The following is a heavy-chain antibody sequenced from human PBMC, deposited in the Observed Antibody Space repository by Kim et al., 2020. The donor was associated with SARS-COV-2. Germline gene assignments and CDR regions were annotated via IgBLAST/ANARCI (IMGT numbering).Heavy chain of an antibody. Sequence: ASVKVSCKGSGYTFTSYGISWVRQAPGQGLEWMGWISAYNGNTNYAQKLQGRVTMTTDTSTSTAYMELSSLRSDDTAVYYCARVSALGCEMSGYSPRNYYYGMDIWGQGTTVTVSS. CDR2: ISAYNGNT. CDR3: ARVSALGCEMSGYSPRNYYYGMDI. CDR1: GYTFTSYG. D-gene: IGHD3-3*01. J-gene: IGHJ6*02. V-gene: IGHV1-18*04.